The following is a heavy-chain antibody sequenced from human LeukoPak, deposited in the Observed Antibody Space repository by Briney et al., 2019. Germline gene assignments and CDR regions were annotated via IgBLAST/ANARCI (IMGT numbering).Heavy chain of an antibody. J-gene: IGHJ4*02. V-gene: IGHV1-69*04. CDR3: ARGVCSGGSCYSGGRYYFDY. CDR1: GGTFSSYA. Sequence: SVKVSCKASGGTFSSYAISWVRRAPGQGLEWMGRIIPILGIANYAQKFQGRVTITADKSTSTAYMELSSLRSEDTAVYYCARGVCSGGSCYSGGRYYFDYWGQGTLVTVSS. D-gene: IGHD2-15*01. CDR2: IIPILGIA.